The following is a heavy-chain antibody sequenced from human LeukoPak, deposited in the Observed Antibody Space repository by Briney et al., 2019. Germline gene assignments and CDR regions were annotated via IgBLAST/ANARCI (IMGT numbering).Heavy chain of an antibody. V-gene: IGHV3-23*01. J-gene: IGHJ3*01. CDR3: AKDPNGDYIGAFDF. D-gene: IGHD4-17*01. CDR1: AFSFSKFA. Sequence: GGSLPLSCAASAFSFSKFALIWVRPAPGKGLEWVSAITANGGYTLYADAVKGRFTVSRDNSKNTLYLQINSLRPEDTAMYYCAKDPNGDYIGAFDFWGQGTMVTVSS. CDR2: ITANGGYT.